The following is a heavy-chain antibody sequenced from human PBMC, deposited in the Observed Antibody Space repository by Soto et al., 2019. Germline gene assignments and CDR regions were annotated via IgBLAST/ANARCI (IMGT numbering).Heavy chain of an antibody. V-gene: IGHV4-34*01. Sequence: QVQLQQWGAGLLKPSETLSLTCAVYGRSFSGYYWSWIRQPPGKGLEWIGEINHSGSTNYNPSLKIRCPISVDPSQNQFSLNLSSVTAADSAVYYCARAYGGNSGVFDYWGQGTRVTVSS. J-gene: IGHJ4*02. CDR3: ARAYGGNSGVFDY. CDR2: INHSGST. CDR1: GRSFSGYY. D-gene: IGHD4-17*01.